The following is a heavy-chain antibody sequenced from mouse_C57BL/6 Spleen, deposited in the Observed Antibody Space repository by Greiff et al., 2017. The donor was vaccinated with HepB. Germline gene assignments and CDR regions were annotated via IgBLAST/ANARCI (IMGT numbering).Heavy chain of an antibody. CDR2: INPGSGGT. D-gene: IGHD2-5*01. CDR1: GYAFTNYL. Sequence: VQLQQSGAELVRPGTSVKVSCKASGYAFTNYLIEWVKQRPGQGLEWIGVINPGSGGTNYNEKFKGKATLTADKSSSTAYMQLSSLTSEDSAVYFCARSNYSNYVDYAMDYWGQGTSVTVSS. J-gene: IGHJ4*01. V-gene: IGHV1-54*01. CDR3: ARSNYSNYVDYAMDY.